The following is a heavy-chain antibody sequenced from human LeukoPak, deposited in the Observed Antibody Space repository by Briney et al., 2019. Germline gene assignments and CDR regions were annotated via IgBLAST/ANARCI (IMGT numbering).Heavy chain of an antibody. V-gene: IGHV4-31*03. J-gene: IGHJ4*02. D-gene: IGHD4-17*01. CDR1: GGSISSGGYY. CDR3: ARATVTGAFDY. CDR2: IYYSGST. Sequence: SETLSLTCTVSGGSISSGGYYWSWIRQHPGKGLEWIGYIYYSGSTYYNPSLKSRATISVDTSKNQFSLKLSSVTAADTAVYYCARATVTGAFDYWGQGTLVTVSS.